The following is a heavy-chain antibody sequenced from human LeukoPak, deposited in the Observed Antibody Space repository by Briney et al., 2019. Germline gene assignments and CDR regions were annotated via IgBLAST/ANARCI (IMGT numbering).Heavy chain of an antibody. CDR2: INHSGST. CDR3: ARLDYNSGWFVY. CDR1: GGSFSGYY. Sequence: KPSETLSLTCAVYGGSFSGYYWSWIRQPPGKGLEWIGEINHSGSTNYNPSLKSRVTISVDTSKNQFSLKLSSVTAADTAVYYCARLDYNSGWFVYWGQGTLVTVSS. J-gene: IGHJ5*01. V-gene: IGHV4-34*01. D-gene: IGHD3-22*01.